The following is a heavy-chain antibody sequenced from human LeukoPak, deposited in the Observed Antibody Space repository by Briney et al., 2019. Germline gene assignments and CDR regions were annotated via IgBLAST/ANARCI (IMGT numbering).Heavy chain of an antibody. J-gene: IGHJ4*02. CDR1: GFTFSSYS. CDR2: ISSSSSYI. CDR3: AREIYYDSSEGNFDY. V-gene: IGHV3-21*01. Sequence: GGSLRLSCAASGFTFSSYSMNWVRQAPGKGLEWVSSISSSSSYIYYADSVKGRFTISRDNAKNSLYLQMNSLRAEDTAVYYCAREIYYDSSEGNFDYWGQGTLVTVSS. D-gene: IGHD3-22*01.